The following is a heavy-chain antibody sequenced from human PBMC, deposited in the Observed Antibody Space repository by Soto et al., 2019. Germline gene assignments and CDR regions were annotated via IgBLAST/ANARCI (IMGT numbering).Heavy chain of an antibody. CDR1: GSSIITTYY. Sequence: QLQLQESGPGLLKPSETLSLTCSVSGSSIITTYYWAWIRQPPGKGLEWIGSAYYSRSTYYNSSLKSRVTIFVDTSKSQFSLMLGSVTAADTAVYYCARHDWARFYGMDVWGQGTTVTVFS. D-gene: IGHD2-21*01. V-gene: IGHV4-39*01. CDR3: ARHDWARFYGMDV. CDR2: AYYSRST. J-gene: IGHJ6*02.